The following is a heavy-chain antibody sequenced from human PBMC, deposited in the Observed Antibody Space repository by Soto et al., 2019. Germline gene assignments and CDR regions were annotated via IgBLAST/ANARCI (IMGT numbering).Heavy chain of an antibody. CDR2: IRSKAYGETT. V-gene: IGHV3-49*03. CDR1: GFTFGGYA. D-gene: IGHD5-12*01. Sequence: GGSLRLSCTASGFTFGGYAMSWFRQAPGKGLEWVGIIRSKAYGETTEYAASVKGRFTISRDDSKSIAYLQMNSMKTEDTAVYYCISVPHSGYDFYHDHWGQGTLVTVSS. CDR3: ISVPHSGYDFYHDH. J-gene: IGHJ5*02.